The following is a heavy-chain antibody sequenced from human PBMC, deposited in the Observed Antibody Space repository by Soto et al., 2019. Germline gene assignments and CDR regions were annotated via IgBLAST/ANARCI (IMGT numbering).Heavy chain of an antibody. V-gene: IGHV4-4*07. Sequence: PSETLSLTCTVSGGSISSYYWSWIRQPAGKGLEWIGRIYTSGSTNYNPSLKSRVTMSVDTSKNQFSLKLSSVTAADTAVYYCARVVLAYCGGDCYSPPYYFDYWGQGTLVTVSS. CDR1: GGSISSYY. CDR3: ARVVLAYCGGDCYSPPYYFDY. D-gene: IGHD2-21*02. CDR2: IYTSGST. J-gene: IGHJ4*02.